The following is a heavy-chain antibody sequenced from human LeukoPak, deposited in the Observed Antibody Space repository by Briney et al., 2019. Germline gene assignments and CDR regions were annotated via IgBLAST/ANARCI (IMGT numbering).Heavy chain of an antibody. CDR2: MYYRGNT. J-gene: IGHJ4*02. Sequence: SETLSLTCTVSGGSISSYYWSWIRQPAGKGLEWIGYMYYRGNTNYNPSLKSRVTISVETSKNQFSLKLSSVTAADTAVYYCATGVHGIAAAGDYYFDYWGQGTLVTVSS. D-gene: IGHD6-13*01. CDR1: GGSISSYY. CDR3: ATGVHGIAAAGDYYFDY. V-gene: IGHV4-59*01.